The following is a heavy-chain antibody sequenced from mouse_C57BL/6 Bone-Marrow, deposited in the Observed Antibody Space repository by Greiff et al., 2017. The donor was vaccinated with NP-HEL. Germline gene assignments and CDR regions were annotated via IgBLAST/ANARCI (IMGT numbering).Heavy chain of an antibody. V-gene: IGHV1-19*01. D-gene: IGHD4-1*01. CDR3: ARWVELGWFAY. J-gene: IGHJ3*01. Sequence: DVKLQESGPVLVKPGASVKMSCKASGYTFTDYYMNWVKQSHGKSLEWIGVINPYNGGTSYNQKFKGKATLTVDKSSSTAYMELNSLTSEDSAVYYCARWVELGWFAYWGQGTLVTVSA. CDR1: GYTFTDYY. CDR2: INPYNGGT.